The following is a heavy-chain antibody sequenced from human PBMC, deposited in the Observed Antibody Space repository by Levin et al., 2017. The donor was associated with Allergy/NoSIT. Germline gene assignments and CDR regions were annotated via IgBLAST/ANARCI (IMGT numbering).Heavy chain of an antibody. CDR1: GFTGSTYW. V-gene: IGHV3-74*01. CDR2: INGDGRNT. J-gene: IGHJ6*02. D-gene: IGHD2-8*01. Sequence: PGGSLRLSCEASGFTGSTYWMHWVRQAPGKGLVWVARINGDGRNTYYADSVKGRFTISRDNTKNSLYLQMNTLRADDTGVYFCARVYCTNTSCYENALDVWSQGTTVTVSS. CDR3: ARVYCTNTSCYENALDV.